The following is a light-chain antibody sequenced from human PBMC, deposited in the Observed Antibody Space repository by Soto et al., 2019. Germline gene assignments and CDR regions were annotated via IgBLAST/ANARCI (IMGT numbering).Light chain of an antibody. CDR2: VAS. CDR3: QKYNSAPWT. Sequence: DIPMTQSPSSLSACVGDRVTITCRASQGISNYLAWYQQQPGKVPKLLIYVASTLQSGVPSRFSGSGSGTDFTLTISSLQPEDVATYYCQKYNSAPWTFGQGTKVEIK. J-gene: IGKJ1*01. V-gene: IGKV1-27*01. CDR1: QGISNY.